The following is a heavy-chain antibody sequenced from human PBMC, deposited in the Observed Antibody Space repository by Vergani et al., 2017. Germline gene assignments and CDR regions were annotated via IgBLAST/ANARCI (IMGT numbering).Heavy chain of an antibody. CDR1: GYTFTSYY. D-gene: IGHD3-22*01. J-gene: IGHJ4*02. Sequence: QVQLVQSGAEVKKPGSSVKVSCKASGYTFTSYYMHWVRQAPGQGLEWMGIINPSGGSTSYAQKFQGRVTMTTDTSTSTAYMELRSLRSDDTAVYYCARGERVVITPFDYWGQGTLVTVSS. CDR3: ARGERVVITPFDY. V-gene: IGHV1-46*01. CDR2: INPSGGST.